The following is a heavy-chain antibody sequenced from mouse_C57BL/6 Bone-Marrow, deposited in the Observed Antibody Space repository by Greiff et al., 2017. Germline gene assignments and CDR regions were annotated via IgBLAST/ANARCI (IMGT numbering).Heavy chain of an antibody. Sequence: QVQLQQPGAELVKPGASVKLSCKASGYTFTSYWMQWVKQRPGQGLEWIGEIDPSDSYTNYNQKFKGKATLTVDTSSSTAYMQLSSLTSEDSAVYYCAREGYCFDYWGKGTTLTVSS. J-gene: IGHJ2*01. CDR2: IDPSDSYT. CDR3: AREGYCFDY. CDR1: GYTFTSYW. V-gene: IGHV1-50*01.